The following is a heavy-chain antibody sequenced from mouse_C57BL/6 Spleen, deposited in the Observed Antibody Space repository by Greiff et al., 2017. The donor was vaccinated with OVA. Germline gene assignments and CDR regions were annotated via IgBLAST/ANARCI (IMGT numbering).Heavy chain of an antibody. CDR3: ARPPYYGSSSYAMDY. J-gene: IGHJ4*01. Sequence: VQLQQPGAELVKPGASVKLSCKASGYTFTSYWMHWVKQRPGQGLEWIGMIHPNSGSTNYNEKFKSKATLTVDKSSSTAYMQLSSLTSEDSAVYYCARPPYYGSSSYAMDYWGQGTSVTVSS. D-gene: IGHD1-1*01. CDR2: IHPNSGST. V-gene: IGHV1-64*01. CDR1: GYTFTSYW.